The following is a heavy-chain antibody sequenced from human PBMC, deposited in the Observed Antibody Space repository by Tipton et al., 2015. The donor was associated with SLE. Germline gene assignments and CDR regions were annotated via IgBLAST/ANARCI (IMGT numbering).Heavy chain of an antibody. J-gene: IGHJ4*02. CDR3: ARRHYSGPLDS. CDR1: GGSIRSGGYY. D-gene: IGHD5-12*01. V-gene: IGHV4-31*03. CDR2: IDNSVSA. Sequence: TLFLTCTVSGGSIRSGGYYWTWIRQPPGKGLEWIGYIDNSVSAYYNPSLRRRVTISADTSQNQFSLNLTSVTAADTAVYYCARRHYSGPLDSWGQGTLVTVPS.